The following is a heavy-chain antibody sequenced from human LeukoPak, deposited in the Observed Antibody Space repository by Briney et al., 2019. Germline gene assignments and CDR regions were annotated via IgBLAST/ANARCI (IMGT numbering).Heavy chain of an antibody. D-gene: IGHD3-10*01. Sequence: SETLSLTCTVSGGSISSSSYYWGWIRQPPGKGLEWIGSIYYSGSTYYNPSLKSRVTISVDTSKNQFSLKLSSVTAADTAVYYCAQTTDKPITSGDLWFGEFGAFDIWGQGTMVTVSS. J-gene: IGHJ3*02. CDR2: IYYSGST. CDR3: AQTTDKPITSGDLWFGEFGAFDI. CDR1: GGSISSSSYY. V-gene: IGHV4-39*07.